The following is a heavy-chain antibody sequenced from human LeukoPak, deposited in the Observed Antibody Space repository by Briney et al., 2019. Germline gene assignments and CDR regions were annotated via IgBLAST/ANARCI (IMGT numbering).Heavy chain of an antibody. V-gene: IGHV1-69*06. CDR2: IIPIFGTA. CDR3: ARGRGYSYGFFDY. Sequence: GASVKVSCKASGGTFSSYAISWVRQAPGQGLEWMGGIIPIFGTANYAQKFQGRVTITADKSTSTAYMELSSLRSEDTAAYYCARGRGYSYGFFDYWGQGTLVTVSS. CDR1: GGTFSSYA. D-gene: IGHD5-18*01. J-gene: IGHJ4*02.